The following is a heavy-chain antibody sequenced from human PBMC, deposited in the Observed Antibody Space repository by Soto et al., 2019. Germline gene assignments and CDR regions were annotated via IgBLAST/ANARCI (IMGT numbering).Heavy chain of an antibody. J-gene: IGHJ6*02. V-gene: IGHV3-30*18. CDR3: AKDRKTIFGVVPFSGGMDV. Sequence: WGSVRLSCVASGFTFSGYGIRCVGHSPVKWREWVAVISYEGSNKYYADSVKGRFTISRDNSINTMYLEMNSLRAEDTAVYYCAKDRKTIFGVVPFSGGMDVWGQGTTVTVSS. D-gene: IGHD3-3*01. CDR2: ISYEGSNK. CDR1: GFTFSGYG.